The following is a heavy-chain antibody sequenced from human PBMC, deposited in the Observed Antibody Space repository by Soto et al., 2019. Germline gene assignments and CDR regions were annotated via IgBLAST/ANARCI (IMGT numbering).Heavy chain of an antibody. Sequence: PGGSLRLSCAASGFTFSNYAMSWVRQTPGKGLEWVSAITDTGGDTYHAGSVKGRFTISRDNSKNTLYLQMNTLGVEDAAVYYCAKGSSAARPYYFDFGGQGTLVTFSS. CDR2: ITDTGGDT. D-gene: IGHD3-22*01. J-gene: IGHJ4*02. CDR1: GFTFSNYA. V-gene: IGHV3-23*01. CDR3: AKGSSAARPYYFDF.